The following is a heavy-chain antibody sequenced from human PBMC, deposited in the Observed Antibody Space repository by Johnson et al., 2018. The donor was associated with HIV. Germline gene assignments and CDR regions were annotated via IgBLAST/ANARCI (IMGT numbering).Heavy chain of an antibody. CDR3: YTWDGSGSHAFDI. CDR2: ISWNSGNI. J-gene: IGHJ3*02. CDR1: GFTFSDYY. V-gene: IGHV3-11*05. Sequence: QVQLVESGGGLVKPGGSLRLSCAASGFTFSDYYMSWIRQAPGKGLEWVSGISWNSGNIAYADSVRGRFTISRDNAKNSLYLQMNSLRVEDTALYYCYTWDGSGSHAFDIWGQGTMVTVSS. D-gene: IGHD3-22*01.